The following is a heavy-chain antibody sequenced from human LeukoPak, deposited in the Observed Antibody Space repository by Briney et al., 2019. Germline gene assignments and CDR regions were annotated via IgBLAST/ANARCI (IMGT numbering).Heavy chain of an antibody. CDR2: MNANPHNGET. CDR1: GYTFTSYD. V-gene: IGHV1-8*01. CDR3: ASSLTLSSYYYYYGMDV. Sequence: GASVKVSCKASGYTFTSYDINWVRLAPGHGLEWMGWMNANPHNGETRHAQKFQGRVTITADKSTSTAYMELSSLRSEDTAVYYCASSLTLSSYYYYYGMDVWGQGTTVTVSS. J-gene: IGHJ6*02. D-gene: IGHD3-9*01.